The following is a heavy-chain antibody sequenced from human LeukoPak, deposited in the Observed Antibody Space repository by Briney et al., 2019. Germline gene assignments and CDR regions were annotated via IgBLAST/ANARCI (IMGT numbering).Heavy chain of an antibody. Sequence: GGSVRLSWAASGFTFSRYDMHWVRQATGKGLEWVSAIGTAGDTYYPGSVKGRFTISKENAKNSLYLQMNSLRARDTAVYYCARGPKEDTAFDYWGQGTLVTVSS. CDR1: GFTFSRYD. CDR3: ARGPKEDTAFDY. CDR2: IGTAGDT. V-gene: IGHV3-13*04. J-gene: IGHJ4*02.